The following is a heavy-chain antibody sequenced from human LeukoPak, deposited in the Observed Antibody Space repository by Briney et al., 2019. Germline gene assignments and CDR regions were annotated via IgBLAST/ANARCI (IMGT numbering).Heavy chain of an antibody. J-gene: IGHJ3*02. Sequence: GESLKISCKGSGYSFTSYWIGWVRQMPGKGLEWMGIIYPGDSDTRYSPSFQGQVTISADKSISTAYLQWNSVKASDTAMYYCAKKGIAAADAFDIWGQGTMVTVSS. V-gene: IGHV5-51*01. CDR2: IYPGDSDT. CDR3: AKKGIAAADAFDI. CDR1: GYSFTSYW. D-gene: IGHD6-13*01.